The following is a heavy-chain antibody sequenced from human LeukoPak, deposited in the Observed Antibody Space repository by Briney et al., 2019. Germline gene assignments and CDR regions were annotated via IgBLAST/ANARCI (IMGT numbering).Heavy chain of an antibody. Sequence: GGSLRLSCAPSGFTASSNYMSWVRQAPGKGLEWVSVIYNGGSTYYADSVTSRFTISRDNSKNTLYLQMNSLRAEDTAVYYCARGGSWNDFDYWGQGTLVTVSS. D-gene: IGHD1-1*01. V-gene: IGHV3-53*01. CDR2: IYNGGST. CDR1: GFTASSNY. J-gene: IGHJ4*02. CDR3: ARGGSWNDFDY.